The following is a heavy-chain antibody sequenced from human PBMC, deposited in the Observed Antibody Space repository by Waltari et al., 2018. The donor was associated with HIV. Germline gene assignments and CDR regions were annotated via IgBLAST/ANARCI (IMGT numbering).Heavy chain of an antibody. CDR2: IYYSGST. J-gene: IGHJ4*02. Sequence: LSLTCTVSGGSISSYYWSWIRQPPGKGLEWIGYIYYSGSTNYNPSLKSRVTISVDTSKNQFSLKLSSVTAADTAVYYCARTTYSGSYSLDYWGQGTLVTVSS. V-gene: IGHV4-59*01. CDR3: ARTTYSGSYSLDY. CDR1: GGSISSYY. D-gene: IGHD1-26*01.